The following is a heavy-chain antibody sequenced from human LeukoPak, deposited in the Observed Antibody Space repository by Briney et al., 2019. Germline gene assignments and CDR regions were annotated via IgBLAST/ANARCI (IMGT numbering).Heavy chain of an antibody. CDR1: GFTFSSYS. V-gene: IGHV3-48*01. J-gene: IGHJ5*02. D-gene: IGHD4-11*01. CDR3: ARVALRPIDYSNPEFDP. Sequence: GGSLRLSCAASGFTFSSYSMNWVRQAPGQGLERVSYITSDSTTVFYADSVKGRFTASRDNAENSMYLQMNSLRAEDTAVYYCARVALRPIDYSNPEFDPWGQGTLVTVSS. CDR2: ITSDSTTV.